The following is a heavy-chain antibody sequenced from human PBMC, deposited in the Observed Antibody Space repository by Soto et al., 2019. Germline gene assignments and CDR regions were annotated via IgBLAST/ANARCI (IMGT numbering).Heavy chain of an antibody. CDR1: GGTFSSYT. CDR3: ARGNHRWLQLWYFDL. Sequence: QVQLVPSGAEVKKPGSSVTVSCKASGGTFSSYTISWVRQAPGQGLAWMGGIIPTFGTANYAQKFQGRVTITADESTSTAYMELSSLRSEDTAVYYCARGNHRWLQLWYFDLWGRGALVTVSS. D-gene: IGHD5-12*01. CDR2: IIPTFGTA. V-gene: IGHV1-69*12. J-gene: IGHJ2*01.